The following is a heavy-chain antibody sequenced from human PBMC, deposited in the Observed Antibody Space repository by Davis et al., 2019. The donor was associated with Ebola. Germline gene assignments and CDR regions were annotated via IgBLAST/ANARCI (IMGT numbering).Heavy chain of an antibody. CDR2: ISGSGGST. V-gene: IGHV3-23*01. CDR3: ARDPGSSWYFMDV. D-gene: IGHD6-13*01. CDR1: GFTFSSYA. J-gene: IGHJ6*04. Sequence: GGSLRLSCAASGFTFSSYAMSWVRQAPGKGLEWVSAISGSGGSTYYADSVKGRFTISRDNAKNSLYLQMNSLRAEDTAVYYCARDPGSSWYFMDVWGKGTTVAVSS.